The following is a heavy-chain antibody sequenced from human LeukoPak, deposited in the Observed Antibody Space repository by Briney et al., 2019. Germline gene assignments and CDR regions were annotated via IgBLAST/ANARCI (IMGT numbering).Heavy chain of an antibody. J-gene: IGHJ4*02. CDR2: ISGSGGST. Sequence: GSLLLSFAASGLTFSSYAMSWVRRAPGKGLEWVSAISGSGGSTYYADSVKGRFTISRDNSKDTLYLQMNSLRAEDTAVYYCAKDRRDGYNYYYFDYWGQGTLVTVSS. D-gene: IGHD5-24*01. CDR3: AKDRRDGYNYYYFDY. V-gene: IGHV3-23*01. CDR1: GLTFSSYA.